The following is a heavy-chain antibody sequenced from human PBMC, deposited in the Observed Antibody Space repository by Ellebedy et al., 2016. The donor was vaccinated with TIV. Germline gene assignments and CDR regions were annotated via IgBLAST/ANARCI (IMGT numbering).Heavy chain of an antibody. J-gene: IGHJ6*02. CDR2: TYYRSKWYN. CDR1: GDSVSSNSAA. V-gene: IGHV6-1*01. Sequence: MPSETLSLTCAISGDSVSSNSAAWNWIRQSPSRGLEWLGRTYYRSKWYNDYAVSVKSRITINPDTSKNQFSLQLNSVTPEDTAVYYCAREGRYSGYERPSYYYYGMDVWGQGTTVTVSS. CDR3: AREGRYSGYERPSYYYYGMDV. D-gene: IGHD5-12*01.